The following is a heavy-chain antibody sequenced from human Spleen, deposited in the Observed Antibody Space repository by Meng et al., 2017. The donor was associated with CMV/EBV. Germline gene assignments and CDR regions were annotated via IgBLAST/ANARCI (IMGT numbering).Heavy chain of an antibody. D-gene: IGHD1-26*01. Sequence: GGSLRLSCAASGFTFDDYAMQWVRQAPGKGLEWVSVISWNGGTISYGDSVKGRFTVSRDNSKNTLYLQMNSLRAEDTAVYYCAKVFLPGYLPWAGAVDYWGQGTLVTVSS. CDR2: ISWNGGTI. CDR3: AKVFLPGYLPWAGAVDY. CDR1: GFTFDDYA. V-gene: IGHV3-9*01. J-gene: IGHJ4*02.